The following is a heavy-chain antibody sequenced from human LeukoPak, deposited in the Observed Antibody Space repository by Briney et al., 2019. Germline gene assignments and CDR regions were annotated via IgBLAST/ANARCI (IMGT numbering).Heavy chain of an antibody. CDR1: GITFNSYA. CDR2: ISGSGGST. D-gene: IGHD6-19*01. Sequence: GGSLRLSCAASGITFNSYAMSWVRQAPGKGLEWVPAISGSGGSTYYADSVKGRFTIPRDNSKNTLYLQMNSLRAEDTAVYYCAKDLEQWLAPGDFDYWGQGTLVTVSS. CDR3: AKDLEQWLAPGDFDY. V-gene: IGHV3-23*01. J-gene: IGHJ4*02.